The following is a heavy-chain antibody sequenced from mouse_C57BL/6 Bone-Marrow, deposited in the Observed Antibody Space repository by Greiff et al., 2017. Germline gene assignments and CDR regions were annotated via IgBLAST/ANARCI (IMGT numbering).Heavy chain of an antibody. J-gene: IGHJ4*01. V-gene: IGHV1-77*01. CDR3: ARWDLENYGSSLYAMDY. CDR1: GYTFTDYY. CDR2: IGPGSGST. Sequence: QVQLQQSGAELVKPGASVKISCKASGYTFTDYYINWVKQRPGQGLAWIGKIGPGSGSTYYNAKIKGKATLTADKSSSTAYMQLSSLTSEDSAVYFCARWDLENYGSSLYAMDYWGQGTSVTVSS. D-gene: IGHD1-1*01.